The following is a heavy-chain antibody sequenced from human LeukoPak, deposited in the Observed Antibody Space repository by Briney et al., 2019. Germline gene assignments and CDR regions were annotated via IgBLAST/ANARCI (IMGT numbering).Heavy chain of an antibody. CDR3: ARGRNDDSSGYSLYYYYYYMDV. J-gene: IGHJ6*03. CDR1: GYTFTSYD. D-gene: IGHD3-22*01. CDR2: MNPNSGNT. V-gene: IGHV1-8*01. Sequence: ASVKVSCKASGYTFTSYDINWVRQATGQGLEWMGWMNPNSGNTGYAQKFQGRVTMTRNTSISTACMELSSLRSEDTAVYYCARGRNDDSSGYSLYYYYYYMDVWGKGTTVTVSS.